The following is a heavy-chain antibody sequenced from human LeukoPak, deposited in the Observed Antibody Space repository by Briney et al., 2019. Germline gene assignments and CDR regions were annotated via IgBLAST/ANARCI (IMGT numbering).Heavy chain of an antibody. Sequence: GGSLKISCKGSGYSFTYWIGWVRQMPGKGLEWMGIIHSGDSHTKYSPSFQGRVTISADKSISTAYLQWSSLEASDTAMYYCASARHGDYVWDYWGQGTLVTVSS. D-gene: IGHD4-17*01. CDR1: GYSFTYW. J-gene: IGHJ4*02. CDR2: IHSGDSHT. CDR3: ASARHGDYVWDY. V-gene: IGHV5-51*01.